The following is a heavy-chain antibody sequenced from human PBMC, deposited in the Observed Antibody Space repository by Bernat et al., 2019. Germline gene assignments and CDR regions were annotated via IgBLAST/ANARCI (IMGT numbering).Heavy chain of an antibody. J-gene: IGHJ4*02. D-gene: IGHD3-22*01. CDR1: GFTFSSYS. Sequence: EVQLVESGGGLVQPGGSLRLSCAASGFTFSSYSMNWVRQAPGKGLEWVSYISSSCSTIYYADSVKGRFTISRDNAKNSLYLQMNSLRAEDTAVYYCARVPYYDSSPFWGQGTLVTVSS. CDR3: ARVPYYDSSPF. V-gene: IGHV3-48*01. CDR2: ISSSCSTI.